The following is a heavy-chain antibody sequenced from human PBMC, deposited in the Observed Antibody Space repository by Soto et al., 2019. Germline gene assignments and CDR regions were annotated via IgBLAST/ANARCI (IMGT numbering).Heavy chain of an antibody. V-gene: IGHV3-33*01. Sequence: QVQLVESGGGVVQPGRSLRLSCAASGFTFSSYGMHWVRQAPGKGLEWVAVIWYDGSNKYYADSVKGRFTISRDNSKNTLYLQMNSLRAEDTAVYYCARDSGGAPYYYMDVWGKGTTVTVSS. CDR2: IWYDGSNK. D-gene: IGHD3-10*01. J-gene: IGHJ6*03. CDR1: GFTFSSYG. CDR3: ARDSGGAPYYYMDV.